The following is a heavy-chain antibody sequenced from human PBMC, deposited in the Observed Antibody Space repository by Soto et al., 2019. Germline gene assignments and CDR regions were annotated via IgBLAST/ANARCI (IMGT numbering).Heavy chain of an antibody. D-gene: IGHD6-6*01. J-gene: IGHJ4*02. Sequence: PGGSLRLSCAASGFTVSSNYMSWVRQAPGKGLEWVSVIYSGGSTYYADSVKGRFTISRDNSKNTLYLQMNSLRAEDTAVYYCARSYSSSPGASVYWGQGPLVTVSS. CDR3: ARSYSSSPGASVY. CDR1: GFTVSSNY. V-gene: IGHV3-53*01. CDR2: IYSGGST.